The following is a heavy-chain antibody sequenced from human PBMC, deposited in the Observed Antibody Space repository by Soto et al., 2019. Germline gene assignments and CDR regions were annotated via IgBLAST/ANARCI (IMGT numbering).Heavy chain of an antibody. J-gene: IGHJ6*03. V-gene: IGHV3-23*01. CDR2: ISGSGGST. D-gene: IGHD2-15*01. Sequence: EVQLLESGGGLVQPGGSLRLSCAASGFTFSSYAMSWVRQAPGKGLEWVSAISGSGGSTYYADSVKGRFTISRDNSKNTLYLQMNSLRAEDTAVYYCARPDYCSGGSCYNFYMDVWGKGTTVTVSS. CDR1: GFTFSSYA. CDR3: ARPDYCSGGSCYNFYMDV.